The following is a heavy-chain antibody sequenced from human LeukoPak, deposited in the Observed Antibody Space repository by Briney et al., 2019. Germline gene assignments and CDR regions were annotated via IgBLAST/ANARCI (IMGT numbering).Heavy chain of an antibody. D-gene: IGHD3-9*01. CDR1: GGSFSGYY. V-gene: IGHV4-34*01. J-gene: IGHJ4*02. CDR2: INHSGST. CDR3: ARGAYRRLRYFDPRGGFDY. Sequence: SETLSLTCAVYGGSFSGYYWSWIRQPPGKGLEWIGEINHSGSTNYNPSLKSRVTISVDTPKNQFSLKLSSVTAADTAVYYCARGAYRRLRYFDPRGGFDYWGQGTLVTVSS.